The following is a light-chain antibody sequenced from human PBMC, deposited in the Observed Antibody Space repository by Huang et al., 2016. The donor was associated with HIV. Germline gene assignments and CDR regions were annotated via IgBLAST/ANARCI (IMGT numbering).Light chain of an antibody. Sequence: EIVLTQSPGTLSLSPGESATLSCRASQIVSSKYLAWYQQKHGQSPRLLLYGASRRATGIPDRFSGSGSGTDFTLTISRLEPEDFAVYYCQQYATSSYTFGQGTNVEI. CDR1: QIVSSKY. V-gene: IGKV3-20*01. J-gene: IGKJ2*01. CDR2: GAS. CDR3: QQYATSSYT.